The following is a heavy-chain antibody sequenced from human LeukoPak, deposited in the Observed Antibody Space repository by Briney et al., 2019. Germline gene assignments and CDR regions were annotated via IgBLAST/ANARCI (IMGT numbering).Heavy chain of an antibody. D-gene: IGHD3-10*01. CDR3: ARDLYGSGNFLPESP. J-gene: IGHJ5*02. CDR1: GGSVSSYNFD. V-gene: IGHV4-61*01. CDR2: SYYRGTT. Sequence: SETLSLTCSVAGGSVSSYNFDWGWIRQPPGKGLQWIVYSYYRGTTNYNPSLENRVTISVDTSKNQFALRLSSVTAADTAVYYCARDLYGSGNFLPESPWGQGILVTVSS.